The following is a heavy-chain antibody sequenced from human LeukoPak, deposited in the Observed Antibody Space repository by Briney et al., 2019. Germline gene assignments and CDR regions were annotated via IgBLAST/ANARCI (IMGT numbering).Heavy chain of an antibody. CDR3: ARDRTPHRTAMVRGVTGFGPRGFDP. Sequence: ASVKVSCKASGYTFTGYYMHWVRQAPGQGLEWMGWINPNSGGTNYAQKFQGRVTMTRDTSISTAYMELSRLRSDDTAVYYCARDRTPHRTAMVRGVTGFGPRGFDPWGQGTLVTVSS. J-gene: IGHJ5*02. CDR2: INPNSGGT. V-gene: IGHV1-2*02. CDR1: GYTFTGYY. D-gene: IGHD3-10*01.